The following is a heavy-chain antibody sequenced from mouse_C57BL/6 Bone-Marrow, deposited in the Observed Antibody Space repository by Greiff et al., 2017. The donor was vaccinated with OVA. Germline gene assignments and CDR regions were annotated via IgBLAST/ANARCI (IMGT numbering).Heavy chain of an antibody. D-gene: IGHD2-3*01. J-gene: IGHJ2*01. V-gene: IGHV10-1*01. CDR2: IRSKSNNYAT. CDR1: GFSFNTYA. CDR3: VRGDGYYDYFDY. Sequence: EVQLVESGGGLVQPKGSLKLSCAASGFSFNTYAMNWVRQAPGKGLEWVARIRSKSNNYATYYADSVKDRFTISRDDSESMLYLQMNNLKTEDTAMYYCVRGDGYYDYFDYWGQGTTLTVSS.